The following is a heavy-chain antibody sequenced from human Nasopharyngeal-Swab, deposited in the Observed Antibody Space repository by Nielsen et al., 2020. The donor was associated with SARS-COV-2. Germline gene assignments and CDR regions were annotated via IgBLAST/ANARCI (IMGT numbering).Heavy chain of an antibody. J-gene: IGHJ6*04. CDR3: ARGFVGAYYDSNLDF. V-gene: IGHV4-31*02. Sequence: WIRQPPGKGLEWIGYIYYSGSTYYNPSLKSRVTISVDTSKNQFSLKLSSVTAADTAVYYCARGFVGAYYDSNLDFWGKGTTVTVSS. CDR2: IYYSGST. D-gene: IGHD3-22*01.